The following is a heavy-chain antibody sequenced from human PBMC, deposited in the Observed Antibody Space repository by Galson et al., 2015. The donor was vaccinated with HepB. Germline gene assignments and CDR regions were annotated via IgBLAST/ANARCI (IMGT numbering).Heavy chain of an antibody. Sequence: SVKVSCKASGYTFTSYDINWVRQATGQGLEWMGWMNPNSGNTGYAQKFQGRVTMTRNTSISTAYMELSSLRSEDTAVYYCARWVAQRNNYYYYMDVWGKGTTVTVSS. V-gene: IGHV1-8*01. D-gene: IGHD1/OR15-1a*01. J-gene: IGHJ6*03. CDR1: GYTFTSYD. CDR2: MNPNSGNT. CDR3: ARWVAQRNNYYYYMDV.